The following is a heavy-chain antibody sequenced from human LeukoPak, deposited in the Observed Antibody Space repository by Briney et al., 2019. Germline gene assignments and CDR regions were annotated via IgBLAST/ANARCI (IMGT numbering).Heavy chain of an antibody. CDR2: IYYSGST. V-gene: IGHV4-39*07. CDR1: GGSISSRSYY. J-gene: IGHJ4*02. Sequence: SETLSLTCTVSGGSISSRSYYWGWIRQPPGKGLEWIGSIYYSGSTYYNPSLKSRVTISVDTSKNQFSLKLSSVTAADTAVYYCARDYGDQTPFDYWGQGTLVTVSS. D-gene: IGHD4-17*01. CDR3: ARDYGDQTPFDY.